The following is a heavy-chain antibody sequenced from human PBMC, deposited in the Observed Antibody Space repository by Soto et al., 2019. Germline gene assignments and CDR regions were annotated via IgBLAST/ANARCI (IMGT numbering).Heavy chain of an antibody. D-gene: IGHD2-15*01. CDR3: AKAAATYYCSGGYCYNYYFDS. CDR1: GFTFSNYD. Sequence: GGSLRLSCAASGFTFSNYDMHWVRQAPGKGLEWVAVISYDGSNKYYADSVRGRFTISRDNSKNTLYLQMNSLRADDTAVYYCAKAAATYYCSGGYCYNYYFDSWGQGTLVTVSS. J-gene: IGHJ4*02. CDR2: ISYDGSNK. V-gene: IGHV3-30*18.